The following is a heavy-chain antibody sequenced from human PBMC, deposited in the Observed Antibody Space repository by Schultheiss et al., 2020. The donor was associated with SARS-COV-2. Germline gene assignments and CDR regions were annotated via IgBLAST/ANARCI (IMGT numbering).Heavy chain of an antibody. CDR3: AKYYDFWSGYYYFDY. CDR1: GFTFSSYW. J-gene: IGHJ4*02. CDR2: INSDGSST. V-gene: IGHV3-74*01. D-gene: IGHD3-3*01. Sequence: GGSLRLSCAASGFTFSSYWMHWVRQAPGKGLVWVSRINSDGSSTSYADSVKGRFTISRDNAKNTLYLQMNSLRAEDTAVYYCAKYYDFWSGYYYFDYWGQGTLVTVSS.